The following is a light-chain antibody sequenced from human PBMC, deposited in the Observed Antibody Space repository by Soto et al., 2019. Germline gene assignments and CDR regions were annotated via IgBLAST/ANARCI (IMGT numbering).Light chain of an antibody. CDR1: QSVSNNY. J-gene: IGKJ1*01. CDR2: GAS. Sequence: EIVLTQSPGTLSLSPGERATLSCRASQSVSNNYLAWYQQKPGQAPRLLIYGASSRATGIPDRFSGRGSGTEFTLPISKLEPEDFAGYYWEQSGRSPWTFGQGTKVEI. V-gene: IGKV3-20*01. CDR3: EQSGRSPWT.